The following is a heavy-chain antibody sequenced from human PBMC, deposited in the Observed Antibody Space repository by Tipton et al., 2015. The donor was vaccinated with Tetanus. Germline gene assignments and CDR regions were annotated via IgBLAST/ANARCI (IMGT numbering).Heavy chain of an antibody. Sequence: TLSLTCTVSGGSISSSNYYWSWIRQPPGKGLEWIGYIYYSGSTNYNPSLKSRVTISVDTSKNQFSLKLSSVTAADTAVYYCARGGIAAAGWGLDYWGQGTLVTVSS. D-gene: IGHD6-13*01. CDR2: IYYSGST. CDR3: ARGGIAAAGWGLDY. V-gene: IGHV4-61*01. J-gene: IGHJ4*02. CDR1: GGSISSSNYY.